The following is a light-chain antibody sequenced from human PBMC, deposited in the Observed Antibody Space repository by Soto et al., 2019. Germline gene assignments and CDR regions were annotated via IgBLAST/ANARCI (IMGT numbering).Light chain of an antibody. CDR1: QSISTY. J-gene: IGKJ4*01. Sequence: DIQMTQSPSSLSASVGDRVTITCRAGQSISTYLNWYKQKPGGIPHLPIYNASNLQNGVPSRVSGSGSGTDFTLTISSLQPEGFATYYCQQSYSTPLTFGGGTKVEIK. CDR2: NAS. V-gene: IGKV1-39*01. CDR3: QQSYSTPLT.